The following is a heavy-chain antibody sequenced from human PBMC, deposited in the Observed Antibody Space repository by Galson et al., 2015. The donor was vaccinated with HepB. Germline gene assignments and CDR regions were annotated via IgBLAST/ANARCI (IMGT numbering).Heavy chain of an antibody. CDR2: IYSGGST. J-gene: IGHJ3*02. CDR3: ARELIAAAGNDAFDI. V-gene: IGHV3-66*01. Sequence: SLRLSCAASGFTVSSNYMSWVRQAPGKGLEWVSVIYSGGSTYYADSVKARFTIPRDNSKNTLYLQMNSLRAEDTAVYYCARELIAAAGNDAFDIWGQGTMVTVSS. D-gene: IGHD6-13*01. CDR1: GFTVSSNY.